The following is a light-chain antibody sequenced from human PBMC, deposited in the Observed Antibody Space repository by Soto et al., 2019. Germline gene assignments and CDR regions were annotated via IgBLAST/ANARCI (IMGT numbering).Light chain of an antibody. CDR1: SSNIGRNY. Sequence: QPVLTQPPSASGTPGQRVTISCSGSSSNIGRNYVYWYQQFPGTAPKLLIYRNNQRPSGVPDRFSGSKSGTSASLAISGLRSEDEADYYCAAWDDSLSGHVVFGGGTKLTVL. CDR3: AAWDDSLSGHVV. J-gene: IGLJ2*01. CDR2: RNN. V-gene: IGLV1-47*01.